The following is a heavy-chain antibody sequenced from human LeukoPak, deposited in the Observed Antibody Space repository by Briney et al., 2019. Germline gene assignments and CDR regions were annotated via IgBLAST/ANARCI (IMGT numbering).Heavy chain of an antibody. J-gene: IGHJ4*02. CDR2: IIPIFGTA. CDR1: GGTFSSYA. Sequence: SVKVSCKASGGTFSSYAISWVRQAPGQGLEWMGGIIPIFGTANYAQKFQGRVTITTDESTSAAYMELSSLRSEDTAVYYCARGVLMVYAPYYFDYWGQGTLVTVSS. CDR3: ARGVLMVYAPYYFDY. V-gene: IGHV1-69*05. D-gene: IGHD2-8*01.